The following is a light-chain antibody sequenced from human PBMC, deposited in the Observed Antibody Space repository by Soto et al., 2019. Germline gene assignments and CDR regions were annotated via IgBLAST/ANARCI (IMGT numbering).Light chain of an antibody. CDR2: GAS. CDR1: QSVSKY. CDR3: QKTYTTPGT. J-gene: IGKJ1*01. V-gene: IGKV1-39*01. Sequence: DIQMTQSPASLSASVGDSVTITCRASQSVSKYLNWYQHKSGKAPKLLIYGASNLHSGVPSRFSASGSGVFFALTIASLQPEDFATYYCQKTYTTPGTFGQGTEVEVK.